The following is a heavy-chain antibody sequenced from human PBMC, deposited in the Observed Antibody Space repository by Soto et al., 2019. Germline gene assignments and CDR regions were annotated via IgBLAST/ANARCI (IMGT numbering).Heavy chain of an antibody. V-gene: IGHV1-18*01. CDR3: ARSSGTYPPSRYYYGLDG. CDR1: GYTFTSYG. J-gene: IGHJ6*02. CDR2: ISAHNGDT. Sequence: QVQLVQSGPEVKKPGASVKVSCKASGYTFTSYGFSWVRQAPGQGLEWMGWISAHNGDTIYAQKFQDRITMTTDTSTNTAYVELGSLKSGDTAVFYCARSSGTYPPSRYYYGLDGWGQGTTVTVSS. D-gene: IGHD1-26*01.